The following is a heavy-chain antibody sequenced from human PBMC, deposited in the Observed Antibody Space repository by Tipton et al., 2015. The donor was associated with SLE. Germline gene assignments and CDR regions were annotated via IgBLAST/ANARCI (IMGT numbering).Heavy chain of an antibody. J-gene: IGHJ5*02. CDR1: GGSISSYY. CDR3: ARDGGLGAPVTTFDP. Sequence: TLSLTCTVSGGSISSYYWSWIRQPPGKGLEWIGYIYYSGSTNYNPSLKSRVTISVDTSKNQFSLKLNSVTAADTAVYYCARDGGLGAPVTTFDPWGQGALVPVSS. V-gene: IGHV4-59*12. D-gene: IGHD1-1*01. CDR2: IYYSGST.